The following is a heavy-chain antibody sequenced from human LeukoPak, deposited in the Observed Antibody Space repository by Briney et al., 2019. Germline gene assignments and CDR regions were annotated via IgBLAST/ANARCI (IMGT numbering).Heavy chain of an antibody. J-gene: IGHJ4*02. CDR2: IYYSGST. CDR1: GGSISSGGYY. D-gene: IGHD5-24*01. Sequence: SETLSLTCTVSGGSISSGGYYWSWIRQHPGKGLEWIGYIYYSGSTYYNPSLKSRVTISVDTSKNQFSLKLSSVTAADTAEYYCARGEMATIYFDYWGQGTLVTVSS. V-gene: IGHV4-31*03. CDR3: ARGEMATIYFDY.